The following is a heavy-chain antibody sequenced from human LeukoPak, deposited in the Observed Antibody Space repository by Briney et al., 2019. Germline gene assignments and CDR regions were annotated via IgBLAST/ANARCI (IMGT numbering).Heavy chain of an antibody. D-gene: IGHD5-18*01. Sequence: ASVKVSCKVSGYTLTELSMHWVRQAPGKGLEWMGGSDPEDGETIYAQKFQGRVTMTEDTSTDTAYMELSSLRSEDTAVYYCASQGGRRGYSYDSYWGQGTLVTVSS. V-gene: IGHV1-24*01. CDR2: SDPEDGET. J-gene: IGHJ4*02. CDR1: GYTLTELS. CDR3: ASQGGRRGYSYDSY.